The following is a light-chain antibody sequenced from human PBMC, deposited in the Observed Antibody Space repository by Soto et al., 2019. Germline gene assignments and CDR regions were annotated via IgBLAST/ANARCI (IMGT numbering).Light chain of an antibody. V-gene: IGKV3-11*01. CDR3: QQRFIWPPVT. CDR2: DAP. Sequence: EVVLPQSPATLSLSPGERATLSCRASQSVGSYLAWYQQKPGQAPRLLIYDAPNRATGIPARFSGSGSGTDFTLTISSLAPEDFAVYYCQQRFIWPPVTFGGGTNVEIK. CDR1: QSVGSY. J-gene: IGKJ4*01.